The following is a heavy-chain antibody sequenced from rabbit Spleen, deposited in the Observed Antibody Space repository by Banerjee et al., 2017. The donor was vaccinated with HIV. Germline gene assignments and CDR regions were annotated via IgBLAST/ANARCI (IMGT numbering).Heavy chain of an antibody. D-gene: IGHD4-1*01. CDR2: IYTDTSTT. CDR3: ARDGYSRGWGIILYYFNL. Sequence: QEQLVESGGDLVKPGASLTLTCTASGVSFSFSSYMCWVRQAPGKGLEWIACIYTDTSTTYYANWAKGRFTISKTSSTTVTLQMTSLTAADTATYFCARDGYSRGWGIILYYFNLWGPGTLVTVS. CDR1: GVSFSFSSY. J-gene: IGHJ4*01. V-gene: IGHV1S45*01.